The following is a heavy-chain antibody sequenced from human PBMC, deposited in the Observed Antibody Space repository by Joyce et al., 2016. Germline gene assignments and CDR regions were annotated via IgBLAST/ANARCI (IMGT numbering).Heavy chain of an antibody. CDR3: ARERNFGDLSFDP. V-gene: IGHV1-8*01. CDR1: GYTFTSYD. D-gene: IGHD4-17*01. Sequence: QVQLVQSGAEVKKPGASVKVSCKASGYTFTSYDITWVRQATGQGLEWMGWMNPNGGDTSYAQKFQGRVTLTRNTSISTAYMELSSLRSEDTAVYYCARERNFGDLSFDPWGQGTLVTVSS. CDR2: MNPNGGDT. J-gene: IGHJ5*02.